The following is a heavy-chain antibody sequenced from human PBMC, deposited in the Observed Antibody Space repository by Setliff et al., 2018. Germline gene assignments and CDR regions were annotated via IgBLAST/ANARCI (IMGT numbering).Heavy chain of an antibody. Sequence: SETLSLTCTVSGGSFSSGGYYWNWIRQHPGKGLEWIGHIYYSGTTYSNPTLKSRVTISVDTSKSQFSLNLTSVTAADTAIYYCARVRWDRESFDIWGQGTMVTVSS. CDR3: ARVRWDRESFDI. V-gene: IGHV4-31*03. D-gene: IGHD1-26*01. CDR2: IYYSGTT. J-gene: IGHJ3*02. CDR1: GGSFSSGGYY.